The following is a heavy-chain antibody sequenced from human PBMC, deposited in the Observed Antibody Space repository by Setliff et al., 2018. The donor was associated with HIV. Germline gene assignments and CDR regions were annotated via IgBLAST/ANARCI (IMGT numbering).Heavy chain of an antibody. D-gene: IGHD7-27*01. J-gene: IGHJ6*03. CDR3: ARDRTQQNWGSRGYYYMDV. CDR1: GDTLTDYY. Sequence: ASVKVSCKSSGDTLTDYYMHWVRQAPGQGFEWMGWISPNSGDTNYAQKFQGRVTMTRDTSISTVYMELSGLRSDDTAVYYCARDRTQQNWGSRGYYYMDVWGNGTTVTVSS. V-gene: IGHV1-2*02. CDR2: ISPNSGDT.